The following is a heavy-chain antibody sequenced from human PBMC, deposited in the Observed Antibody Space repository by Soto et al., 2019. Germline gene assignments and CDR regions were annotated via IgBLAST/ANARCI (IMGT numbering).Heavy chain of an antibody. CDR2: IYPGDSDT. D-gene: IGHD6-19*01. J-gene: IGHJ4*02. V-gene: IGHV5-51*01. CDR3: ARHWTPYRRAWSGFDN. CDR1: GYSFTNYW. Sequence: GESLKISCKGSGYSFTNYWIAWVRQMPGKGLEWMGIIYPGDSDTRYSPSFQGQVTISADQSISTAYLQWNSLKASDTAMYYCARHWTPYRRAWSGFDNWGQGTLVTVSS.